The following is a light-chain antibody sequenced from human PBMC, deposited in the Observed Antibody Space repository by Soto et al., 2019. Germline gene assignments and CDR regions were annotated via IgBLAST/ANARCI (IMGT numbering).Light chain of an antibody. V-gene: IGKV3-11*01. CDR3: QQRTDRPPWT. CDR2: GAS. Sequence: IQTPATMSVSPGEGATLSCRASQGIGDTLAWYQHKPGQTPRLLIYGASTRATGIPARFRGSGSGTDFTLSISSLEPEDFAVYYCQQRTDRPPWTFGQGTKVDIK. CDR1: QGIGDT. J-gene: IGKJ1*01.